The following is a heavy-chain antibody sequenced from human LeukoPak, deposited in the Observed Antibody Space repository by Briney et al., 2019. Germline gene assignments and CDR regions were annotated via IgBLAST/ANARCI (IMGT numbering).Heavy chain of an antibody. CDR2: TYYRSKWYN. CDR3: ARGKWELLSHYWCFDL. V-gene: IGHV6-1*01. Sequence: PSQTLSLTCAISGDSVSSNSAAWNWIRQSPSRGLEWLGRTYYRSKWYNGYAVSVKSRITINPDTSKNQFSLQLNSVTPEDTAVYYCARGKWELLSHYWCFDLWGRGTLATVSS. J-gene: IGHJ2*01. CDR1: GDSVSSNSAA. D-gene: IGHD1-26*01.